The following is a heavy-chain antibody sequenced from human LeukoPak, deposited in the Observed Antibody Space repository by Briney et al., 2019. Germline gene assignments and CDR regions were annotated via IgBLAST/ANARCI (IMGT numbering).Heavy chain of an antibody. D-gene: IGHD5-18*01. V-gene: IGHV1-2*02. CDR1: GYTFTGYY. CDR3: AREWVDTAMVTTLNWFDP. CDR2: INPNSRGT. J-gene: IGHJ5*02. Sequence: ASVKVSIKASGYTFTGYYMHWVRQAPGQGLEWMGWINPNSRGTNYAQKFQGRVTMTRDTSISTAYMELSRLRSDDTAVYYCAREWVDTAMVTTLNWFDPWGQGTLVTVSS.